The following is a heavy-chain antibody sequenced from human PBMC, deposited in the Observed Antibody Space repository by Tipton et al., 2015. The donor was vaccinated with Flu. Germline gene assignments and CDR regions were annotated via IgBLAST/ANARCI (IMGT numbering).Heavy chain of an antibody. V-gene: IGHV3-23*01. D-gene: IGHD6-19*01. CDR3: ARVIPEFVAGLSY. CDR1: GFTFSDDY. J-gene: IGHJ4*02. Sequence: SGFTFSDDYMSWIRQAPGKGLEWVSAIGGGGATTYFADSVKGRFTISRDNIRNTLYLQMNSLRAEDTAIYYCARVIPEFVAGLSYWGQGTLVSVSS. CDR2: IGGGGATT.